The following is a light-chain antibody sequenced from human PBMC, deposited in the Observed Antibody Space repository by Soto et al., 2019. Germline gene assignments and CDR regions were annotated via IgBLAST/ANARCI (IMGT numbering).Light chain of an antibody. V-gene: IGKV3-15*01. Sequence: ELVRTQAPSSGSVWPVERSARSCGASQSVSSNLAWYQQKPGQAPRLLIYGASTRATGIPARFSGSGSGTEFTLTISSLQSEDFAVYYCQQYNNWPKTFGQGTKVDIK. CDR1: QSVSSN. J-gene: IGKJ1*01. CDR3: QQYNNWPKT. CDR2: GAS.